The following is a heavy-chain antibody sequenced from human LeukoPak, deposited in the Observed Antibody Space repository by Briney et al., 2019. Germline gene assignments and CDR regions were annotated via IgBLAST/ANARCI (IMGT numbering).Heavy chain of an antibody. CDR2: IYYSGST. CDR1: GDSISSYY. J-gene: IGHJ3*02. Sequence: SETLSLTCTVSGDSISSYYWSWIRQPPGKGLEWIGYIYYSGSTNYNPSLKSRVTISVDTSKNQFSLKLSSVTAADTAVYYCARSYYDTSGSDAFDIWGQGTMVTVSS. D-gene: IGHD3-22*01. V-gene: IGHV4-59*12. CDR3: ARSYYDTSGSDAFDI.